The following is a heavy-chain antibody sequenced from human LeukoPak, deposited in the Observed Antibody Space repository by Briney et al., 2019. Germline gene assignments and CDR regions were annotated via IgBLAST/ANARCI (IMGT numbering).Heavy chain of an antibody. CDR1: GGSFSGYY. V-gene: IGHV4-34*01. CDR2: INHSGST. D-gene: IGHD6-13*01. Sequence: PSETLSLTCAVYGGSFSGYYWSWIRQPPGKGLEWIGEINHSGSTNYNPSLKSRVTISVDTSKNQFSLKLSSVTAADTAVYYCARGGRSSYYSSSWYRRWFDPWGQGTLVTVSS. CDR3: ARGGRSSYYSSSWYRRWFDP. J-gene: IGHJ5*02.